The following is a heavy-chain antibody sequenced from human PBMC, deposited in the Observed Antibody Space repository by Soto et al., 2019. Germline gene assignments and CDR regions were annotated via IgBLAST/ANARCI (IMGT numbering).Heavy chain of an antibody. V-gene: IGHV1-18*04. J-gene: IGHJ3*02. CDR1: CYTFTSYG. CDR3: ARERPILWFGESLFDI. Sequence: GASVKVSFTGSCYTFTSYGISWVRQAPGQGLEWMGWISAYNGNTNYAQKLQGRVTMTTDTSTSTAYMELRSLRSDDTAVYYCARERPILWFGESLFDIWVQGTKVTV. CDR2: ISAYNGNT. D-gene: IGHD3-10*01.